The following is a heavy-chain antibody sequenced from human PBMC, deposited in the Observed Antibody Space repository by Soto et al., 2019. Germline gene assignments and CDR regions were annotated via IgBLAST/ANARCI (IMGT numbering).Heavy chain of an antibody. CDR3: ARGTMGDPYYYYRMDV. Sequence: PSETLSLTCAVYGGSFSGYYWSWIRQPPGKGLEWIGEINHSGSTNYNPSLKSRVTISVDTSKNQFSLKLSSVTAADTAVYYCARGTMGDPYYYYRMDVWGQGTTVT. CDR2: INHSGST. V-gene: IGHV4-34*01. D-gene: IGHD1-26*01. J-gene: IGHJ6*02. CDR1: GGSFSGYY.